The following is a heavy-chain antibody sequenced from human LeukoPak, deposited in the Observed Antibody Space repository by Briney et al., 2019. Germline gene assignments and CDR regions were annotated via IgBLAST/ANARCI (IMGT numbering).Heavy chain of an antibody. CDR2: IKQDGSEK. CDR3: AIVVVPAATDAFDI. CDR1: GFTFSSYW. J-gene: IGHJ3*02. V-gene: IGHV3-7*01. Sequence: GGSLRLSCAASGFTFSSYWMSWVRQAPGKGLEWVANIKQDGSEKYYVDSVKGRFTISRDNAKNSLYLQMNSLRAEDTAVYYCAIVVVPAATDAFDIWGQGTMVTVSS. D-gene: IGHD2-2*01.